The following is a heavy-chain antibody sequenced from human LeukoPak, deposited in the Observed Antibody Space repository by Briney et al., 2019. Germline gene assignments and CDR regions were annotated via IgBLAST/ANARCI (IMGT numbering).Heavy chain of an antibody. CDR1: GFTFRDYY. CDR2: ISSSGSTI. V-gene: IGHV3-11*01. CDR3: ARVPYYMDV. Sequence: GESLRLSCAASGFTFRDYYMSWLRQAPGKGLEWVSYISSSGSTIYYADSVTGRFTISRDDAKNSLYLQMTSLRAEDTAVYYCARVPYYMDVWGKGTTVTVSS. J-gene: IGHJ6*03.